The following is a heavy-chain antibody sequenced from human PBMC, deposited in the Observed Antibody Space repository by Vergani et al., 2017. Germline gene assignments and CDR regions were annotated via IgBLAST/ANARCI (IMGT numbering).Heavy chain of an antibody. CDR3: AHSWNFGRRDWFDS. CDR1: ASTFSDYI. CDR2: ISPKTGDT. Sequence: QVQLMQSGPVMKKPGGSMKVSCQASASTFSDYIIHWLRQAPGQGLQWMGWISPKTGDTDYLQRFQDRVTMTRDASTKTVYLKMTRLTSDDTAIYYCAHSWNFGRRDWFDSWGPGTLVTVSS. J-gene: IGHJ5*01. D-gene: IGHD1-26*01. V-gene: IGHV1-2*02.